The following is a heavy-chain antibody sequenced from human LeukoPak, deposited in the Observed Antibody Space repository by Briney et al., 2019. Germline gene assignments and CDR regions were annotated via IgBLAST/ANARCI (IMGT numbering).Heavy chain of an antibody. Sequence: PGGSLRLSCVASGLTVSSEHMSWVRQAPGKGLEWGSPIYISTNTYYTDSVKGRFTISRDNSENTLYLQMNSLRPEDTAVYYCATDPPHGDYWGQGTQVTVSS. CDR2: IYISTNT. J-gene: IGHJ4*02. V-gene: IGHV3-66*01. CDR1: GLTVSSEH. CDR3: ATDPPHGDY.